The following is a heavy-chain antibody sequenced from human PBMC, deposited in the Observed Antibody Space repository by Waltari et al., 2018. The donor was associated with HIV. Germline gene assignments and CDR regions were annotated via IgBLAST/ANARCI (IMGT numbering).Heavy chain of an antibody. CDR1: GFTVSSNY. V-gene: IGHV3-53*02. CDR2: IYSGGST. J-gene: IGHJ6*02. D-gene: IGHD3-10*01. CDR3: ARNTYGSGSDLDYYGMDV. Sequence: EVQLVETGGGLIQPGVSLRLSCAASGFTVSSNYMSWVRQAPGKGLGWVSVIYSGGSTYYADSVKGRFTISRDNSKNTLYLQMNSLRAEDTAVYYCARNTYGSGSDLDYYGMDVWGQGTTVTVSS.